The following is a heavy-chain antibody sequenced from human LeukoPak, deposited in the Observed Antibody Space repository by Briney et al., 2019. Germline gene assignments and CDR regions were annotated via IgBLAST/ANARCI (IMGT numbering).Heavy chain of an antibody. CDR3: ARDAVVGLGAAFDI. V-gene: IGHV1-3*01. D-gene: IGHD1-26*01. J-gene: IGHJ3*02. CDR1: GYTFTSYG. Sequence: ASVKVSCKASGYTFTSYGISWVRQAPGQRLEWMGRINAGSGDAFYSQKFQGRLTITRDTSASTAYMELSSLRSEDTAVYFCARDAVVGLGAAFDIWGQGAMVAVSS. CDR2: INAGSGDA.